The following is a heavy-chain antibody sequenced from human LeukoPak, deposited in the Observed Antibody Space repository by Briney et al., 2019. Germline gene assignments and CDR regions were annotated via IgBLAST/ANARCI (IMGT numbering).Heavy chain of an antibody. Sequence: GGSLRLSCAASGFTFSSYAMSWVRQAPGKGLEWVSAISGSGGSTYYADSVKGRFTISRDNSKNTLYLQMNSLRAEDTAVYYCAKAPRQYCSSTSRPDYWGQGTLVTVSS. CDR1: GFTFSSYA. CDR3: AKAPRQYCSSTSRPDY. D-gene: IGHD2-2*01. J-gene: IGHJ4*02. CDR2: ISGSGGST. V-gene: IGHV3-23*01.